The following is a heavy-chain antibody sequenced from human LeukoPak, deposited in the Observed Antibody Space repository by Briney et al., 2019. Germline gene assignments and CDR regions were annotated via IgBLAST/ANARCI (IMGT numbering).Heavy chain of an antibody. CDR2: IIGSVHST. J-gene: IGHJ4*02. D-gene: IGHD3-22*01. CDR3: AKHSYDSSGYYSIDY. Sequence: GESLRLSCAASGFTLTSYAMSWVRQAPGKGLEWVSAIIGSVHSTYYADSVKGRFTISRDNSKNTLYLQMNSLRAEDTAVYYCAKHSYDSSGYYSIDYWGQGTLVSVSS. CDR1: GFTLTSYA. V-gene: IGHV3-23*01.